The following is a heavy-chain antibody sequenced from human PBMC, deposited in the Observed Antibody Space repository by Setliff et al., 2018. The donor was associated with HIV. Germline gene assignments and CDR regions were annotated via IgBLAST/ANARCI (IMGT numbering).Heavy chain of an antibody. J-gene: IGHJ6*03. CDR1: GFSISSDGFY. CDR2: IYHSGST. V-gene: IGHV4-31*03. CDR3: ARSLAYCSGGGCSSGNYYYMDV. Sequence: SETLSLTCTLSGFSISSDGFYWNWIRQRPGEGLEWIGYIYHSGSTYYNPSLKSRVTISVDTSKNQFSLELNSVTAADTAVYYCARSLAYCSGGGCSSGNYYYMDVWGKGTTVTVSS. D-gene: IGHD2-15*01.